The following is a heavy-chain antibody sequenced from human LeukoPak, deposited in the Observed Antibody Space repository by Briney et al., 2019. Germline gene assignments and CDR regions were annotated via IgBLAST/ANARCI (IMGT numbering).Heavy chain of an antibody. J-gene: IGHJ3*02. CDR1: GFTFSTYD. V-gene: IGHV3-30*02. CDR3: AKDSFNQIYDGSGLGAFDI. Sequence: GGSLRLSCAASGFTFSTYDMHWVRQGPGQGLEWVAFMSFVGRTQYYADSVKGRFTISLDLSKNTLFLEMNSLRPEDTAVYYCAKDSFNQIYDGSGLGAFDIWGQGTKVTVSS. CDR2: MSFVGRTQ. D-gene: IGHD3-22*01.